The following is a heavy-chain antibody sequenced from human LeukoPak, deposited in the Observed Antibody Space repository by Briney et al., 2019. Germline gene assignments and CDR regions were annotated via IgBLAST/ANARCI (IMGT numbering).Heavy chain of an antibody. D-gene: IGHD5-18*01. V-gene: IGHV4-4*07. Sequence: SETLSLTCNVSGDSFSNYYWSWIRQPAGRGLEWIGRIYGSGGSNYNPSLKSRVSISVDKSKNRFSLNLTSVTAAGTAVYYCAREAETYSSGFYYDQWGQGTLVTVSS. CDR1: GDSFSNYY. J-gene: IGHJ4*02. CDR3: AREAETYSSGFYYDQ. CDR2: IYGSGGS.